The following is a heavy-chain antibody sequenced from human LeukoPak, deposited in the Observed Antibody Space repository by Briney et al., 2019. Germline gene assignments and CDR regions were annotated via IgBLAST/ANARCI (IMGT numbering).Heavy chain of an antibody. CDR3: GKDAISKPSDY. CDR1: GGSISSTNYY. Sequence: SETLSLTCFVSGGSISSTNYYWGWIRQPPGKGLEWIGTIYKSGRTYYNPSLRSRVTISVDTSKNQFSLKLTSVTAADTAVYYCGKDAISKPSDYWGQGTLVTVSS. CDR2: IYKSGRT. J-gene: IGHJ4*02. V-gene: IGHV4-39*02. D-gene: IGHD4-11*01.